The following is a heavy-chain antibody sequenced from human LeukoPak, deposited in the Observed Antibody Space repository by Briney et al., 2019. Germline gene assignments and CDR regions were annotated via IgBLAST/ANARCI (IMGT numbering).Heavy chain of an antibody. Sequence: ASVKVSCKVSGYTLTELSMHWVRQAPGKGLEWMEGFDPEDGETIYAQKFQGRVTMTEDTSTDTAYMELSSLRSEDTAVYYCATPTSYSGSYYPHFDYWGQGTLVTVSS. CDR2: FDPEDGET. D-gene: IGHD1-26*01. CDR1: GYTLTELS. V-gene: IGHV1-24*01. CDR3: ATPTSYSGSYYPHFDY. J-gene: IGHJ4*02.